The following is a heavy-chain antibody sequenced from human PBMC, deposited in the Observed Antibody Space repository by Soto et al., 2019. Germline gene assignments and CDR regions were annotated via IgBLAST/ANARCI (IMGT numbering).Heavy chain of an antibody. D-gene: IGHD3-22*01. Sequence: PSETLSLTCTVSGGSISNYYWSWIRQPPGKGLEWIGYIYDSGSTNYNPSLKSRVTISVDTSKNQFSLKLSSVTAADTAVYYCASHFDSSGYFDYWGQGTLVTVSS. CDR2: IYDSGST. CDR3: ASHFDSSGYFDY. J-gene: IGHJ4*02. CDR1: GGSISNYY. V-gene: IGHV4-59*01.